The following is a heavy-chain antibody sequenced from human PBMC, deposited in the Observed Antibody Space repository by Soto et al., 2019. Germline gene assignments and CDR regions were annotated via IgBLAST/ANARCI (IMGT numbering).Heavy chain of an antibody. Sequence: SETLSLTCTVSGGSISTYYWSWIRQPPGKGLEWIGYINYSGSTNYNPSLKSRVTISGDASKNQFSLKLGSVTAADTAVYYCARRRAGCSGDKCYFAFDSWGQGTLVTVSS. V-gene: IGHV4-59*08. CDR2: INYSGST. D-gene: IGHD2-15*01. CDR1: GGSISTYY. J-gene: IGHJ4*02. CDR3: ARRRAGCSGDKCYFAFDS.